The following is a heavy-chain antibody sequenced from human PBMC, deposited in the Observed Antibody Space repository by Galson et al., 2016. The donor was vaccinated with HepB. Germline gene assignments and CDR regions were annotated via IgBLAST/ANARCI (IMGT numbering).Heavy chain of an antibody. J-gene: IGHJ4*02. CDR2: ISGSGVGK. CDR3: ARGGEGFCSSSGCSTYNFDY. V-gene: IGHV3-23*01. Sequence: SLRLSCAASGFTFNTYAMSWVRQFPGKGLEWVSGISGSGVGKHYADSVKGRFTISRDNSKNTLYLQMSSLRAEDTAVYYCARGGEGFCSSSGCSTYNFDYWGQGTLVTVSS. CDR1: GFTFNTYA. D-gene: IGHD2-2*01.